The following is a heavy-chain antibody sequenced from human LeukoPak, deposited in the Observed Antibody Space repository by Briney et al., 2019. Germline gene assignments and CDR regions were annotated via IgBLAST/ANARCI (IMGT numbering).Heavy chain of an antibody. CDR3: ARDSETETGWYYYGMDV. D-gene: IGHD1-1*01. CDR1: GFSVSRNY. J-gene: IGHJ6*02. V-gene: IGHV3-53*01. CDR2: IYSGGST. Sequence: GGSLRLSCAASGFSVSRNYMNWVRQAPGKGLEWVSVIYSGGSTYFADSVKGRFTITRDNSKNTVFLQMNSLRAEDTAVYYCARDSETETGWYYYGMDVWGQGTTATVSS.